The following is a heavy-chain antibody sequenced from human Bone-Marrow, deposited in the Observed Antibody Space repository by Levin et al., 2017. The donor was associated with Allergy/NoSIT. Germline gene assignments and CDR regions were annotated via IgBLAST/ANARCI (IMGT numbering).Heavy chain of an antibody. D-gene: IGHD5-18*01. J-gene: IGHJ4*02. CDR1: GFTFSSYA. CDR3: ASPWYSYGYMEEYFDY. CDR2: ISYDGSNK. Sequence: GESLKISCAASGFTFSSYAMHWVRQAPGKGLEWVAVISYDGSNKYYADSVKGRFTISRDNSKNTLYLQMNSLRAEDTAVYYCASPWYSYGYMEEYFDYWGQGTLVTVSS. V-gene: IGHV3-30*04.